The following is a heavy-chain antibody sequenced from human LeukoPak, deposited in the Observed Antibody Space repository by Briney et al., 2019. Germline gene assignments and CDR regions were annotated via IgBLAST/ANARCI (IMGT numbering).Heavy chain of an antibody. Sequence: ASVKVSCKASGYTFTGYYIHWVRQAPGQGLEWMGWINPSSGGTNYAQKFQGRATMTRDTSTTTAYMELSRLTSDDTAVYYCARDPRSTSVPHYYYYYMDVWGKGTTVTVSS. CDR2: INPSSGGT. CDR1: GYTFTGYY. CDR3: ARDPRSTSVPHYYYYYMDV. D-gene: IGHD2-2*01. V-gene: IGHV1-2*02. J-gene: IGHJ6*03.